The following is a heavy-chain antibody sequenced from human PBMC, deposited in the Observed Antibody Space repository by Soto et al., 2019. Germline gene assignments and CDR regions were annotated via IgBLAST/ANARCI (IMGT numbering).Heavy chain of an antibody. CDR2: ISAYNGNT. Sequence: ASVKVSCKASGYTFTSYGISWVRQAPGQGLEWMGWISAYNGNTNYAQKLQGRVTMTTDTSTSTAYMELRSLRSDDTAVYYCARPALYYYGSGSSNWFDPWGQGTLVTVSS. CDR3: ARPALYYYGSGSSNWFDP. J-gene: IGHJ5*02. CDR1: GYTFTSYG. V-gene: IGHV1-18*01. D-gene: IGHD3-10*01.